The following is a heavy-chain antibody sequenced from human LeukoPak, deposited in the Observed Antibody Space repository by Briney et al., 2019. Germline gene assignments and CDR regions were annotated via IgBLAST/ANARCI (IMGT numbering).Heavy chain of an antibody. V-gene: IGHV3-9*01. CDR2: VSWNSGDI. J-gene: IGHJ4*02. Sequence: GGSLRLSCVASGFTFDEYAMHWVRQAPGEGLEWVASVSWNSGDIDYADSVKGRFTISRDNAKNSLYLQMNSLRAEDTALYYCAKPGCSSIRCYSNFWGQGTLVTV. D-gene: IGHD2-2*01. CDR3: AKPGCSSIRCYSNF. CDR1: GFTFDEYA.